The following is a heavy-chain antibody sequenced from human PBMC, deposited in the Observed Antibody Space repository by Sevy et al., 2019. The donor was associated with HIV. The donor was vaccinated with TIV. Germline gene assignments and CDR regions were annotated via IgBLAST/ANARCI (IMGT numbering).Heavy chain of an antibody. CDR2: IYYSGST. Sequence: SETLSLTCTVSGDSLSSNDYYWAWIRQPPGKGLDWIGSIYYSGSTYYNPSLKSRVTISVDTSKNQFSLKLRSVNAADTAVYYCARDGPRIAQFDYWGQRTLVTVSS. D-gene: IGHD6-13*01. J-gene: IGHJ4*02. CDR1: GDSLSSNDYY. CDR3: ARDGPRIAQFDY. V-gene: IGHV4-39*02.